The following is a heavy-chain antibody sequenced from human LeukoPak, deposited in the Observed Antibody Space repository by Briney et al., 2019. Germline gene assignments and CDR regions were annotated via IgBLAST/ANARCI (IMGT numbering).Heavy chain of an antibody. J-gene: IGHJ4*02. Sequence: SETLSLTCTVSGGSISSYYWSWIRQPPGKGLEWIGYIYYSGSTNYNPSLKSRVTISVDTSKNQLSLKLSSVTAADTAVYYCARDEYAGGHQQSSAGGDWGQGTLVTVSS. V-gene: IGHV4-59*12. CDR2: IYYSGST. CDR3: ARDEYAGGHQQSSAGGD. D-gene: IGHD2-2*01. CDR1: GGSISSYY.